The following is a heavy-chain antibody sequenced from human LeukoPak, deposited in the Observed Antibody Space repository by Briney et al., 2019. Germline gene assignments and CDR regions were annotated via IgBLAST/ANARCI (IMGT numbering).Heavy chain of an antibody. CDR2: ISSSGSTI. CDR1: GFTFSDYY. J-gene: IGHJ6*03. D-gene: IGHD3-3*01. V-gene: IGHV3-11*04. Sequence: GGSLRLSCVASGFTFSDYYMSWIRQAPGKGLEWVSYISSSGSTIYYADSVKGRFTISRDNAKNSLYLQMNSLRAEDTAVYYCARLYYDFWSGYYSYYYYMDAWGKGTTVTVSS. CDR3: ARLYYDFWSGYYSYYYYMDA.